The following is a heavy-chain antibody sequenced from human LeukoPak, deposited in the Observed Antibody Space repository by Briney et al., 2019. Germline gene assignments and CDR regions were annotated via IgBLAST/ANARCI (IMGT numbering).Heavy chain of an antibody. CDR1: GFTFSHYW. D-gene: IGHD6-6*01. Sequence: GGSLRLSCAASGFTFSHYWMHWVRHAPGKGLEWVSLISGEGGSTYYADSVKGRFTISRDNSKNSLYLQMNSLRTEDTALYYCAKVGTYEQLVLTGGMDVWGQGTTVTVSS. CDR3: AKVGTYEQLVLTGGMDV. V-gene: IGHV3-43*02. J-gene: IGHJ6*02. CDR2: ISGEGGST.